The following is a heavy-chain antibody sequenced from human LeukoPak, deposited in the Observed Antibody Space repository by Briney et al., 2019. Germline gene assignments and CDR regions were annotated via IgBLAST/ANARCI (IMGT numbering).Heavy chain of an antibody. CDR3: ARNKLHYYDILTGYYDWFDP. CDR2: IYTSGST. CDR1: VGSISSYY. Sequence: SETLSLTCTVSVGSISSYYWSCIRQPAGKGLEWIGRIYTSGSTNYNPSLKSRVTMSVDTSKNQFSLKLSSVTATDTAVYYCARNKLHYYDILTGYYDWFDPWGQGTLVTVSS. D-gene: IGHD3-9*01. V-gene: IGHV4-4*07. J-gene: IGHJ5*02.